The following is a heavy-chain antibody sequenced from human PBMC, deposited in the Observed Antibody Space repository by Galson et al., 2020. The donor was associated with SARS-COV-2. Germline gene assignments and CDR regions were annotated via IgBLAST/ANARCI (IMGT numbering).Heavy chain of an antibody. J-gene: IGHJ4*02. Sequence: GGSLRLSCAVSGFTFKDFWMSWVRQAPGKGLEWVANIRGDGSETNYVDSVKGRFFISRDNAIDSLYLQMNDLRAEDTAVYFCTREGWQGGYWGQGTRVTVSS. CDR2: IRGDGSET. D-gene: IGHD6-19*01. CDR1: GFTFKDFW. CDR3: TREGWQGGY. V-gene: IGHV3-7*01.